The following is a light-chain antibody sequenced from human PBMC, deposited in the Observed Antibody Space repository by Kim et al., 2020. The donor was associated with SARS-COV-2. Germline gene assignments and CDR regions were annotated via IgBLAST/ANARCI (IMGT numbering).Light chain of an antibody. CDR3: QVWDRRSNHVV. V-gene: IGLV3-21*03. CDR2: DDS. CDR1: NIGSET. Sequence: APGKTASLTCGGNNIGSETVHWYQQKPGQAPLLILYDDSDRPSGIPERFSGYNSGNTATLTISRVAAGDEADYFCQVWDRRSNHVVFGGGTQLTVL. J-gene: IGLJ2*01.